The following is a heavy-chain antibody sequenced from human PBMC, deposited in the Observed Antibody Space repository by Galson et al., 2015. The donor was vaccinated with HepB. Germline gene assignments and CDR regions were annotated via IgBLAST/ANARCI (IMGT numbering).Heavy chain of an antibody. CDR1: GGTFSSYA. J-gene: IGHJ5*02. CDR3: ASVVVPAAMWFDP. CDR2: IIPIFGTA. V-gene: IGHV1-69*13. D-gene: IGHD2-2*01. Sequence: SVKVSCKASGGTFSSYAISWVRQAPGQGLEWMGGIIPIFGTANYAQKFQGRVTITADESTSTAYMELSSLRSEDTAVYYCASVVVPAAMWFDPWGQGTLVTVSS.